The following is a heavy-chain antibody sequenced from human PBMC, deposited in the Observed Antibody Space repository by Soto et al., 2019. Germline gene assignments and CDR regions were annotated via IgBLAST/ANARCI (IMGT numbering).Heavy chain of an antibody. V-gene: IGHV3-74*01. CDR2: INSDGSST. Sequence: LRLSCAASGFTFSSYWMHWVRQAPGKGLVWVSRINSDGSSTSYADSVKGRFTISRDNAKNTLYLQMNSLRAEDTAVYYCAREYYDFWSGSLVSMDVWGQGTTGTVS. CDR1: GFTFSSYW. CDR3: AREYYDFWSGSLVSMDV. J-gene: IGHJ6*02. D-gene: IGHD3-3*01.